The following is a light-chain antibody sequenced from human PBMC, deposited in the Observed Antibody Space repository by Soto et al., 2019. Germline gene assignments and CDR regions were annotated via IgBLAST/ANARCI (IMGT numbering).Light chain of an antibody. J-gene: IGKJ4*01. V-gene: IGKV1-39*01. Sequence: DIQMTQSPSSLSASVGDRVTITCRASQSISSYLNWYQQKPGKAPKLLIYAASSLQSGVPSSFSGSGSGTDFPLTISSLQPEDFATYYCQQSYSTPLTFGGGTKVEIK. CDR3: QQSYSTPLT. CDR1: QSISSY. CDR2: AAS.